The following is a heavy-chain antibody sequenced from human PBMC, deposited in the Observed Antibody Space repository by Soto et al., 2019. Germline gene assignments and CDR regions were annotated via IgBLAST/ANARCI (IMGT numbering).Heavy chain of an antibody. Sequence: ASVKVSCKASGYTFTSYGISWVRQAPGQGLEWMGWISAYNGNTNYAQKLQGRVTMTTDTSTSTAYMELRSLRSDDTAVYYCARGGDCSSTSCYKGVWFDPWGQGTLVTVSS. V-gene: IGHV1-18*04. D-gene: IGHD2-2*02. CDR2: ISAYNGNT. J-gene: IGHJ5*02. CDR1: GYTFTSYG. CDR3: ARGGDCSSTSCYKGVWFDP.